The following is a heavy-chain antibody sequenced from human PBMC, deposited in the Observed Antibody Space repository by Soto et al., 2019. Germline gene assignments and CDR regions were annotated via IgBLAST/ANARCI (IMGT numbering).Heavy chain of an antibody. CDR2: INHSGST. CDR3: ARQYDSSGYCDY. V-gene: IGHV4-34*01. CDR1: GGSFSGYY. D-gene: IGHD3-22*01. J-gene: IGHJ4*02. Sequence: SETLSLTCAVYGGSFSGYYWSWIRQPPGKGLEWIGEINHSGSTNYNPSLKSRVTLSVDTSKNQFSLKLSSVTAADTAVYYCARQYDSSGYCDYWGQGTLVTVSS.